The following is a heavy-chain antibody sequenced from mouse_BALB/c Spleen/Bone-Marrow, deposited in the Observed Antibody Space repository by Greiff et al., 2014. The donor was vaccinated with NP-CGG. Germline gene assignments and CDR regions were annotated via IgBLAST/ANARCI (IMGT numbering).Heavy chain of an antibody. V-gene: IGHV14-3*02. CDR3: ANYYYGSSLFAY. Sequence: VQLQQSGAELVKPGASVKLSCTASGFNIKDTYMHWVKQRPEQGLEWIGRIDPANGNTKYDPKFQGKATITADTSSNTAYLQLSSLPSEDTAVYYCANYYYGSSLFAYWGQGTLVTVSA. J-gene: IGHJ3*01. D-gene: IGHD1-1*01. CDR2: IDPANGNT. CDR1: GFNIKDTY.